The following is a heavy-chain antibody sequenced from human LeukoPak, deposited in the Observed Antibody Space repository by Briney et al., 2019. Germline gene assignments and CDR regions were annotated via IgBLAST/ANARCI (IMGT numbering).Heavy chain of an antibody. CDR2: IYTSGST. CDR3: ARALNDFWSGYYTPDAFDI. Sequence: SETLSLTCTVSGGSISSGSYYWSWIRQPAGKGLEWIGRIYTSGSTNYNPSLKSRVTTSVDTSKNQFSLKLSSVTAADTAVYYCARALNDFWSGYYTPDAFDIWGQGTMVTVSS. J-gene: IGHJ3*02. CDR1: GGSISSGSYY. V-gene: IGHV4-61*02. D-gene: IGHD3-3*01.